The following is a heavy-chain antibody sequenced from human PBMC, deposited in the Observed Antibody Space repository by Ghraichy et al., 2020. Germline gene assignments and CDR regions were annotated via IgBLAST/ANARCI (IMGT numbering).Heavy chain of an antibody. Sequence: LSLTCAASGFTFSSYAMHWVRQAPGKGLEWVAVISYDGSNKYYADSVKGRFTISRDNSKNTLYLQMNSLRAEDTAVYYCVGLREIFDYWGQGTLVTVSS. V-gene: IGHV3-30*04. CDR1: GFTFSSYA. D-gene: IGHD5-12*01. CDR2: ISYDGSNK. J-gene: IGHJ4*02. CDR3: VGLREIFDY.